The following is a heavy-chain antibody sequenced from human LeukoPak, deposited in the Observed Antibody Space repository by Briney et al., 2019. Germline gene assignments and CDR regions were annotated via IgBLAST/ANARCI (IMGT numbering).Heavy chain of an antibody. CDR2: ISPNGGST. V-gene: IGHV3-64D*09. J-gene: IGHJ4*02. CDR3: VKTIAVDGNFDY. D-gene: IGHD6-13*01. Sequence: GGSPRLSCSASGFTFSSYTMHWVRQAPGKGLEYVSAISPNGGSTYYGDSVKGRFTTSRDNSKKTLYLQMSSLRAEDTAVYYCVKTIAVDGNFDYWGQGTLVTVS. CDR1: GFTFSSYT.